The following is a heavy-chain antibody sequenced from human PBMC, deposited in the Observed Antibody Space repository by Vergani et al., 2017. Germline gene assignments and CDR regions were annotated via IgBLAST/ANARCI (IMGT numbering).Heavy chain of an antibody. Sequence: EVQLVESGGGRVKPGGSLSLSCAASGFTFSSYSMNWVRQAPGKGLEWVSSISSSSSYIYYADSVKGRFTISRDNAKNSLYLQMNSLRAEDTAVYYCARRAAAGTGAFDIWGQGTMVTVSS. CDR1: GFTFSSYS. CDR3: ARRAAAGTGAFDI. J-gene: IGHJ3*02. CDR2: ISSSSSYI. D-gene: IGHD6-13*01. V-gene: IGHV3-21*01.